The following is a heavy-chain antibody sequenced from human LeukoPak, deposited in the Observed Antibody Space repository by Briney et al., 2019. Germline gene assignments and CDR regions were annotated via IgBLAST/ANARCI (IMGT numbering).Heavy chain of an antibody. CDR3: AKGIAAAGYFDY. CDR1: GFTFDDYA. CDR2: ISGDGGST. V-gene: IGHV3-43*02. D-gene: IGHD6-13*01. Sequence: GGSLRLSCAASGFTFDDYAMHWVRQAPRKGLEWVSLISGDGGSTYYADSVKDRFTISRDNSKNSLYLQMNGLRTEDTALYYCAKGIAAAGYFDYWGQGTLVTVSS. J-gene: IGHJ4*02.